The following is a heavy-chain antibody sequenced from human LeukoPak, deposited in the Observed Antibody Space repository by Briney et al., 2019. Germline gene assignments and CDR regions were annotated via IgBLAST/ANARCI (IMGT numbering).Heavy chain of an antibody. D-gene: IGHD3-22*01. J-gene: IGHJ4*02. CDR2: INHSGST. CDR1: GGSFSGYY. V-gene: IGHV4-34*01. CDR3: ASYRSGYADY. Sequence: PSETLSLTCAVYGGSFSGYYWSWIRQPPGKGLEWIGEINHSGSTNYNPSLKSRVTISVDTSKNQFSLKLSSVTAADTAVYYCASYRSGYADYWGQGTLVTVSS.